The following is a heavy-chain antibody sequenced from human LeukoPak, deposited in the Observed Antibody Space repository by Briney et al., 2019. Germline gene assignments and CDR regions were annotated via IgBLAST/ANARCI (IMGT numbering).Heavy chain of an antibody. J-gene: IGHJ4*02. CDR1: GGTLSSYA. V-gene: IGHV1-69*06. CDR2: IIPIFGTA. CDR3: ARDRRGYSGYDLTTYYFDY. D-gene: IGHD5-12*01. Sequence: LVKVSCKASGGTLSSYAISWVRQAPGQGLGWMGGIIPIFGTANYAQKFQGRVTITADKSTSTAYMELSSLRSEDTAVYYCARDRRGYSGYDLTTYYFDYWGQGTLVTVSS.